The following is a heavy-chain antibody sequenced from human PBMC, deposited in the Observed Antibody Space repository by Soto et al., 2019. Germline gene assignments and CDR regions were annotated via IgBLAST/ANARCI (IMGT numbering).Heavy chain of an antibody. D-gene: IGHD2-15*01. CDR3: ARVLRCSGGTCYPTGGWFDP. J-gene: IGHJ5*02. V-gene: IGHV4-30-2*01. CDR2: IYHSGST. Sequence: SETLSLTCAVSGDSIGRGGYSWGWIRQPPGKGLELIGYIYHSGSTYYNPSVKSRVTISVDRSKNQLFLTLSSVTAADTAVYYCARVLRCSGGTCYPTGGWFDPWGQGSLVTVSS. CDR1: GDSIGRGGYS.